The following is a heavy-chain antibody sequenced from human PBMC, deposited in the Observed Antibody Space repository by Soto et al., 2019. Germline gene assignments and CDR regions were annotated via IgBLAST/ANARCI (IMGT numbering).Heavy chain of an antibody. CDR2: ISHSGTT. CDR3: ARVTMVVRDSDHFGVDV. CDR1: DFPIISPYS. Sequence: PSETLSLTCFVSDFPIISPYSWGWIRQPPGKGLEWIGSISHSGTTSYSPSLTSRVSISVDTSKNQVSLKLTSVTAADTAVYFCARVTMVVRDSDHFGVDVWGHGTTVTVSS. D-gene: IGHD4-17*01. J-gene: IGHJ6*02. V-gene: IGHV4-38-2*02.